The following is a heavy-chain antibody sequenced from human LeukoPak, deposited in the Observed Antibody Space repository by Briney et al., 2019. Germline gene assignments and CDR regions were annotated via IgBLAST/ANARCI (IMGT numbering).Heavy chain of an antibody. V-gene: IGHV4-4*02. CDR2: IYHSGST. Sequence: PSGTLSLTCAASGGSISSSNWWSWVRQPPGKGLEWIGEIYHSGSTNYNPSLKSRVTISVDRSKNQFSLKLSSVTAADTAVYYCARVAVAVIYYMDVWGKGSTVTVSS. CDR3: ARVAVAVIYYMDV. CDR1: GGSISSSNW. D-gene: IGHD6-19*01. J-gene: IGHJ6*03.